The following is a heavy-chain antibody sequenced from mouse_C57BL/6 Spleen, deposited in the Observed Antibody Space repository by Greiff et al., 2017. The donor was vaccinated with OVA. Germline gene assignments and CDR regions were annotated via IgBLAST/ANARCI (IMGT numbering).Heavy chain of an antibody. Sequence: QVQLQQPGAELVKPGASVKLSCKASGYTFTSYWMQWVKQRPGQGLEWIGEIDPSDSYTNYNQKFKGKATLTVDTSSSTAYMQLSSLTSEDSAVYYCAREGSSGYVGFAYWGQGTLVTVSA. V-gene: IGHV1-50*01. CDR2: IDPSDSYT. J-gene: IGHJ3*01. CDR1: GYTFTSYW. D-gene: IGHD3-2*02. CDR3: AREGSSGYVGFAY.